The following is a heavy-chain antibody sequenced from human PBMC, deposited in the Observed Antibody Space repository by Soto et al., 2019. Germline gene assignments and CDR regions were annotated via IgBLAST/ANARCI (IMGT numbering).Heavy chain of an antibody. J-gene: IGHJ5*02. CDR1: GGSISSSSYY. CDR3: ARQIAAADGWFDP. CDR2: IYYSGST. V-gene: IGHV4-39*01. D-gene: IGHD6-13*01. Sequence: SETLSLTCTVSGGSISSSSYYWGWIRQPPGKGLEWIGSIYYSGSTYYNPSLKSRVTISVDTSKNQFSLKLSSVTAADTAVYYCARQIAAADGWFDPWGQGTLVTVSS.